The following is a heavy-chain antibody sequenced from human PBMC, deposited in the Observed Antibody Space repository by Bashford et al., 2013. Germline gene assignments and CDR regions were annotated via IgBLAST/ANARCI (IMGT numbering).Heavy chain of an antibody. D-gene: IGHD1-26*01. V-gene: IGHV1-2*02. Sequence: WVRQAPGQGLEWMGWINPNSGYTNYAQKFQDRVTMTRDTSINTAYMELSRLRSDDTAVYYCARDVLVGPTSISAFDLWGQGTMVTVSS. CDR2: INPNSGYT. CDR3: ARDVLVGPTSISAFDL. J-gene: IGHJ3*01.